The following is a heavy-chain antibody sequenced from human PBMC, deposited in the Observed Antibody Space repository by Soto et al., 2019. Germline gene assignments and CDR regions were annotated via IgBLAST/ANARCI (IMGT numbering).Heavy chain of an antibody. D-gene: IGHD4-17*01. J-gene: IGHJ4*02. CDR1: GGSVSSGGYY. V-gene: IGHV4-61*08. CDR3: ANYPTTVTSDY. Sequence: QVQLQESGPGLVKPSETLSLTCTVSGGSVSSGGYYWSWIRQPPGKGLEWIGYIYYSGSTNYNPSLKSRVTISVDTSQNQCYLKLRSVTAADTAVYYCANYPTTVTSDYWGQGTLVTVSS. CDR2: IYYSGST.